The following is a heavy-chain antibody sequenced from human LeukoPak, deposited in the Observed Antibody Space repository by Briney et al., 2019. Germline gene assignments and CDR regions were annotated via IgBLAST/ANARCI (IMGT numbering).Heavy chain of an antibody. V-gene: IGHV4-39*07. CDR1: GGSISSSSYY. Sequence: RASETLSLTCTVSGGSISSSSYYWGWIRQPPGKGLEWIGSIYYSGSTYYNPSLKSRVTISVDTSKNQFSLKLSSVTAADTAVYYCARVAPRLRFLEWLLPSHSWFDPWGQGTLVTVSS. J-gene: IGHJ5*02. D-gene: IGHD3-3*01. CDR2: IYYSGST. CDR3: ARVAPRLRFLEWLLPSHSWFDP.